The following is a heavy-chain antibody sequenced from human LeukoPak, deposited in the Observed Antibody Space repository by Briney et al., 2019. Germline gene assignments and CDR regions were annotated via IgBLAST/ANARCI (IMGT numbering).Heavy chain of an antibody. D-gene: IGHD1-26*01. CDR2: ISGSGGST. J-gene: IGHJ6*02. CDR3: ARGGSGSYYYYYGMDV. V-gene: IGHV3-23*01. CDR1: GFTFSSYA. Sequence: GGSLRLSCAASGFTFSSYAMSWVRQAPGKGLEWVSAISGSGGSTYYADSVKGRFTISRDDAKNSLYLQMNSLRAEDTAVYYCARGGSGSYYYYYGMDVWGQGTTVTVSS.